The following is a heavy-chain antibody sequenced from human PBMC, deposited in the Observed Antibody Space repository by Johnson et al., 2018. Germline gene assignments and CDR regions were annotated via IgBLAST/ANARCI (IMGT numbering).Heavy chain of an antibody. J-gene: IGHJ6*03. CDR2: MNPNSGNT. CDR3: ARAKGDGTYYYYYYMDV. CDR1: GYTFTSYD. V-gene: IGHV1-8*01. D-gene: IGHD1-14*01. Sequence: QVQLVESGAEVKKPGASVKVSCKASGYTFTSYDINWVRQATGQGLEWMGWMNPNSGNTGYAQKFQGRVPLTRNTSISTAYMELSSLRSEDTAVYYCARAKGDGTYYYYYYMDVWGKGTTVTVSS.